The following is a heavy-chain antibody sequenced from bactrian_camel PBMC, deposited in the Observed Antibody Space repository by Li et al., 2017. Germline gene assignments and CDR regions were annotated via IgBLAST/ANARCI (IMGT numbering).Heavy chain of an antibody. Sequence: VQLVESGGGLVQPGGSLRLSCAASGFTFSSYAMSWVRQAPGKGLEWVSAINSGGAYKYYVASVKGRFTISRDNAKNTLYLQLNSLKTEDTAMYYCAKAACGGSSYDYWGQGTQVTVS. CDR1: GFTFSSYA. V-gene: IGHV3S31*01. D-gene: IGHD6*01. J-gene: IGHJ4*01. CDR2: INSGGAYK. CDR3: AKAACGGSSYDY.